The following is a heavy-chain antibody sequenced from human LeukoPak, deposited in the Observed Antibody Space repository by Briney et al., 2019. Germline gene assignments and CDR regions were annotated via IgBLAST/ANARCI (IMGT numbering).Heavy chain of an antibody. Sequence: GGSLRLSCVVSGFTFSTYGMHWVRQAPGKGLEWVAAISNDGSNKYHADSVKGRFTISRDNSRNTLYLQMNSLRAEDTAVYYCAKGLRYSGSYSADFWGQGTLVTVSS. J-gene: IGHJ4*02. CDR2: ISNDGSNK. D-gene: IGHD1-26*01. V-gene: IGHV3-30*18. CDR1: GFTFSTYG. CDR3: AKGLRYSGSYSADF.